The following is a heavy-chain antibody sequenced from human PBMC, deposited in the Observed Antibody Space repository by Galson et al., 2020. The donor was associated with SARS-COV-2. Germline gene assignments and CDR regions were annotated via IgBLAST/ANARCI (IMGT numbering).Heavy chain of an antibody. Sequence: GESLKISCAASGFNFRDHNMIWVRQAPGKGLEWVSSIAGSGAYKYYADSMKGRFTISRDDAKNSVDLHLNSLTDEDTAVYYCARDKGSGFQMHWYFDLWCRGTLVSVS. V-gene: IGHV3-21*03. J-gene: IGHJ2*01. D-gene: IGHD3-22*01. CDR1: GFNFRDHN. CDR3: ARDKGSGFQMHWYFDL. CDR2: IAGSGAYK.